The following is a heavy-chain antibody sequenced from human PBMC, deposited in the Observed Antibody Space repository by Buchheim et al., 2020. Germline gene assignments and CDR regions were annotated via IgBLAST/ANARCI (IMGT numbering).Heavy chain of an antibody. Sequence: EVQLVQSGAEVKKPGESLRISCKGSGYSFTSYWISWVRQMPGKGLEWMGRIDPSDSYTNYSPSFQGHVTISAATSISTAYLQWSSLKASDTAMYYCARHDSSSWYLVGNWFDPWGQGTL. J-gene: IGHJ5*02. D-gene: IGHD6-13*01. V-gene: IGHV5-10-1*01. CDR2: IDPSDSYT. CDR3: ARHDSSSWYLVGNWFDP. CDR1: GYSFTSYW.